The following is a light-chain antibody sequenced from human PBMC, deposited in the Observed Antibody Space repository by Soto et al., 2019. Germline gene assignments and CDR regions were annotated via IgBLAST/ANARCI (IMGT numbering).Light chain of an antibody. Sequence: EIVWTQSPGTLSLSPGERATLSCRARQSVSSTYLSWYQQKPGQAPRLLIYAASSRETGIPDTFSGSGSGTDFTLTISRLEPEDFAVYYCQQYDSSPYTFGQGTKLEIK. J-gene: IGKJ2*01. CDR3: QQYDSSPYT. CDR1: QSVSSTY. CDR2: AAS. V-gene: IGKV3-20*01.